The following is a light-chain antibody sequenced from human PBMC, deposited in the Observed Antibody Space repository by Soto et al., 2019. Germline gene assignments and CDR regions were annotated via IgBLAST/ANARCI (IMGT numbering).Light chain of an antibody. CDR2: EGS. J-gene: IGLJ1*01. Sequence: QSVLTQPASVTGSPGQPITISCTGTSSDVGSYNLVSWYQQHPGKAPKLMIYEGSKRPSGVSNRFSGSKSGNTASLTISGLQAEDEADYYCCSYAGSSTLYGFGTGTKVTVL. V-gene: IGLV2-23*01. CDR3: CSYAGSSTLYG. CDR1: SSDVGSYNL.